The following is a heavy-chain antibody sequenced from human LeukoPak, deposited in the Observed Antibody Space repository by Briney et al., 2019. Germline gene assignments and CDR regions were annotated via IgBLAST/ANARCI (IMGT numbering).Heavy chain of an antibody. CDR1: GFSFSSYW. J-gene: IGHJ4*02. V-gene: IGHV3-7*02. CDR3: ARTGDYGSGSFRWRHFDY. Sequence: PGGSLRLSCAASGFSFSSYWMAWVRQAPGKGLEWVANIKGDGSTQHYLDSVKGRFTISRDNSKNTLYLQMNSLRTEDTAVYYCARTGDYGSGSFRWRHFDYWGQGTLVTVSS. CDR2: IKGDGSTQ. D-gene: IGHD3-10*01.